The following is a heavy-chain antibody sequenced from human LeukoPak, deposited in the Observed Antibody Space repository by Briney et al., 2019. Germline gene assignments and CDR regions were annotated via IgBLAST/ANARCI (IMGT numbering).Heavy chain of an antibody. CDR2: INPSGGST. CDR3: ARITKPRTSGWSTANTFYYFDY. V-gene: IGHV1-46*01. J-gene: IGHJ4*02. Sequence: ASVKVSCKASGYTFTGYYMHWVRQAPGQGLEWMGIINPSGGSTSYAQKFQGRVTMTRDMSTSTVYMELSSLRSEDTAVYYCARITKPRTSGWSTANTFYYFDYWGQGTLVTVSS. D-gene: IGHD6-19*01. CDR1: GYTFTGYY.